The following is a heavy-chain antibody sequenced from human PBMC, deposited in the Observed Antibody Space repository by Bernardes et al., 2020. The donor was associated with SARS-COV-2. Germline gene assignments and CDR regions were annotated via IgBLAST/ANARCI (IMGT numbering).Heavy chain of an antibody. CDR3: AREGYSSSWYDSNWFDP. J-gene: IGHJ5*02. V-gene: IGHV1-2*02. CDR1: GYTFTGYY. Sequence: ASVKVSCKASGYTFTGYYMHWVRQAPGQGLEWMGWINPNSGGTNYAQKFQGRVTMTRDTSISTAYMELSRLRSDDTAVYYCAREGYSSSWYDSNWFDPWGQGTLVTVSS. D-gene: IGHD6-13*01. CDR2: INPNSGGT.